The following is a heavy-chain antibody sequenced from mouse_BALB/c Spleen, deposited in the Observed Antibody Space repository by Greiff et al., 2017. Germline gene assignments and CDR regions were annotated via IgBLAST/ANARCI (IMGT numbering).Heavy chain of an antibody. Sequence: VKLMESGPGLVQPSQSLSITCTVSGFSLTSYGVHWVRQSPGKGLEWLGVIWSGGSTDYNAAFISRLSISKDNSKSQVFFKMNSLQANDTAIYYCATDGYYSAYWGQGTLVTVSA. J-gene: IGHJ3*01. CDR1: GFSLTSYG. CDR2: IWSGGST. V-gene: IGHV2-2*02. D-gene: IGHD2-3*01. CDR3: ATDGYYSAY.